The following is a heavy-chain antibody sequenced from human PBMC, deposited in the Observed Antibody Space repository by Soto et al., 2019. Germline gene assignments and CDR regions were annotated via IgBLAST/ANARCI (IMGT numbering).Heavy chain of an antibody. D-gene: IGHD6-13*01. CDR3: AKDGGIAAAGDAFDI. V-gene: IGHV3-30*18. J-gene: IGHJ3*02. Sequence: GGSLRLSCAASGFTFSSYGMHWVRQAPGKGLEWVAVISYDGSNKYYADSVKGRFTISRDNSKNTPYLQMNSLRAEDTAVYYCAKDGGIAAAGDAFDIWGQGTMVTVSS. CDR1: GFTFSSYG. CDR2: ISYDGSNK.